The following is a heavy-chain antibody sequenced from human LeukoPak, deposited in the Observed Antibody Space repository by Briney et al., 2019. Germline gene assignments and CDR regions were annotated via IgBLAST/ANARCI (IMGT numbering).Heavy chain of an antibody. V-gene: IGHV4-34*01. CDR3: ARYRTGAFDI. CDR2: INHSGST. CDR1: GGSFSGYY. D-gene: IGHD1-1*01. Sequence: SETLSLTCAVYGGSFSGYYWSWIRQPPGRGLEWIGEINHSGSTNYNPSLKSRVTISVDTFKNQFSLKLSSVTAADTAVYYCARYRTGAFDIWGQGTMVTVSS. J-gene: IGHJ3*02.